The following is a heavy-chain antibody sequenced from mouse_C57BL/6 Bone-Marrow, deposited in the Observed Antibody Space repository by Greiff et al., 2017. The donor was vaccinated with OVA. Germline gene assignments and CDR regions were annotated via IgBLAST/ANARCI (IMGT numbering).Heavy chain of an antibody. V-gene: IGHV1-52*01. Sequence: QVQLQQPGAELVRPGSSVKLSCKASGYTFTSYWMHWVKQRPIQGLEWIGNIDPSDSETHYNQKFKDKATLTVDKSSSTAYMQLSSLTSEDSAVYYCARGDSNGMDYWGQGTSVTVSS. CDR3: ARGDSNGMDY. CDR2: IDPSDSET. J-gene: IGHJ4*01. CDR1: GYTFTSYW. D-gene: IGHD2-5*01.